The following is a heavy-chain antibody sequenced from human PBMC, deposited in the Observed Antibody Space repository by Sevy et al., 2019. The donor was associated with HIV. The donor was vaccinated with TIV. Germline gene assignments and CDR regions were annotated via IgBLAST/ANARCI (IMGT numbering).Heavy chain of an antibody. Sequence: VESLKISCKGSGYSFTSYWIGWVRQMPGKGLEWMGIIYPGDSDTRYSPSFQGQVTISADKSISTAYLQWSSLKASDTAMYYCARHISHTLVWGVGSAFDIWGQGTMVTVSS. CDR2: IYPGDSDT. CDR3: ARHISHTLVWGVGSAFDI. J-gene: IGHJ3*02. D-gene: IGHD3-10*01. CDR1: GYSFTSYW. V-gene: IGHV5-51*01.